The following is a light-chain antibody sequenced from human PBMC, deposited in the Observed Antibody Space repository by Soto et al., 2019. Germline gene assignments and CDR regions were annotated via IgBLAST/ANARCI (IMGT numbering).Light chain of an antibody. J-gene: IGKJ4*01. CDR2: AAS. Sequence: DIQMTQSPSSLSASVGDRVTITCRASQSIDKYVNWYQQKPGKGPNLLIYAASNLRTGVPSRFSGGGSGTDFTLTISGLLPEDFATYFCQQSYSTPSLTFGGGTKVEIK. V-gene: IGKV1-39*01. CDR3: QQSYSTPSLT. CDR1: QSIDKY.